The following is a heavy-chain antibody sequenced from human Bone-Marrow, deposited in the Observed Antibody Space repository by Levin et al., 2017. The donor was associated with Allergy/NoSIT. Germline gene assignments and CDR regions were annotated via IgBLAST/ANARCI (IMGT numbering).Heavy chain of an antibody. Sequence: PSETLSLTCTVSGGSISSYYWSRIRQPPGKGLEWIGYIYYSGSTNYNPSLKSRVTISVDTSKNQFSLKLSSVTAADTAVYYCARHVYYDSSGYYPPDGWYFDLWGRGTLVTVSS. D-gene: IGHD3-22*01. CDR3: ARHVYYDSSGYYPPDGWYFDL. CDR2: IYYSGST. V-gene: IGHV4-59*08. J-gene: IGHJ2*01. CDR1: GGSISSYY.